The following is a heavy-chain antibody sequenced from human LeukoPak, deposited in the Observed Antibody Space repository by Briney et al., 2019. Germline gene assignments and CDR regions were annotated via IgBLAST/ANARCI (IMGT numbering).Heavy chain of an antibody. J-gene: IGHJ4*02. V-gene: IGHV4-59*01. CDR1: GDSISSYY. Sequence: PSETLSLTCTVFGDSISSYYWSWIRQPPGKGLERIGSIYYSGITSYNPSLKSRVIISVHTSKNQFSLKLSSVTAADAAVYYCARDQSGSYIFDYWGQGTLVTVSS. CDR2: IYYSGIT. CDR3: ARDQSGSYIFDY. D-gene: IGHD1-26*01.